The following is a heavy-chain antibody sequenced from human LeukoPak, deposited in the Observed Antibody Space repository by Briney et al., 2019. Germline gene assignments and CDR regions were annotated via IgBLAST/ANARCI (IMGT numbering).Heavy chain of an antibody. Sequence: SETLSLTCTVSGGSISGYYWSWIRQPPGKGLEWIAYIHHSGSTNYSPSLKSRVTISLDTSNNQVSLRLSSVTAADTAIYYCARDEGGMAAAGRNFDYWGQGTLVTVSS. CDR3: ARDEGGMAAAGRNFDY. D-gene: IGHD6-13*01. CDR1: GGSISGYY. V-gene: IGHV4-59*01. CDR2: IHHSGST. J-gene: IGHJ4*02.